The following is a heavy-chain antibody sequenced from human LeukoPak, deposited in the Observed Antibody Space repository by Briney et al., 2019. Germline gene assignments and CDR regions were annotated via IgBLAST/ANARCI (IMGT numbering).Heavy chain of an antibody. CDR2: ISSTGKTI. V-gene: IGHV3-48*04. CDR3: TRAESFCGGDCFS. D-gene: IGHD2-21*02. J-gene: IGHJ5*02. Sequence: GGSLRLSCAASGFTFSTYRMNWVRQAPGRGLEWVSYISSTGKTIFYADFVRGRFTISRDNAKSSLYLQMHGLRADDTALYYCTRAESFCGGDCFSWGQGTLVTVSS. CDR1: GFTFSTYR.